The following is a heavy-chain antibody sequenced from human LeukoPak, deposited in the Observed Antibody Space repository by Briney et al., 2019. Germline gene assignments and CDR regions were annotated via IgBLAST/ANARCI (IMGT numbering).Heavy chain of an antibody. CDR2: ISGSGGIT. CDR1: GFTFSNYD. D-gene: IGHD2-15*01. J-gene: IGHJ4*02. Sequence: GGTLRLSCAASGFTFSNYDMSWVRQAPGKGLEWVSDISGSGGITYYADSVKGRFTISRDNSKNTLYLQMNSLRAEDTAVYYCAKRPYCSGGSCYSSGFFESPFYFDYWGQGTLVTVSS. V-gene: IGHV3-23*01. CDR3: AKRPYCSGGSCYSSGFFESPFYFDY.